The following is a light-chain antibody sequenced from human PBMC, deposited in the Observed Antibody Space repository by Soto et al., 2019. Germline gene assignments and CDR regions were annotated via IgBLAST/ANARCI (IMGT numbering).Light chain of an antibody. CDR3: QQYNTYAPYT. Sequence: DIQMTQSPSTLSASVGDRVTITCRASQSVTTWLAWYQQKPGKAPKVLVYEASSLQSGVTSRFRGSGSGTEFTLTIDSLQPDDLATYYCQQYNTYAPYTFGQGTSLELK. V-gene: IGKV1-5*03. J-gene: IGKJ2*01. CDR1: QSVTTW. CDR2: EAS.